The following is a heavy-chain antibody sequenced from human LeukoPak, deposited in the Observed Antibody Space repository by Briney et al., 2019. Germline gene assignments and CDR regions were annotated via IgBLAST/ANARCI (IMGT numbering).Heavy chain of an antibody. CDR1: GFIFSNAW. Sequence: PGGSLRLSCAASGFIFSNAWMNWVRQAPGKGLEWVGRIKSKTDGGTTDYAAPVKGRFTVSRDDSKNTLYLQMNSLKTEDTAVYYCTTDPLEMATVNWGQGSLVTVSS. CDR3: TTDPLEMATVN. J-gene: IGHJ4*02. V-gene: IGHV3-15*01. CDR2: IKSKTDGGTT. D-gene: IGHD5-24*01.